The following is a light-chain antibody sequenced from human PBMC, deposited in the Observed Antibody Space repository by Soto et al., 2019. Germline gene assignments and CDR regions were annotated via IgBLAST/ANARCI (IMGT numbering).Light chain of an antibody. CDR1: SSDIGAYNY. CDR3: NSYTTLSNRV. CDR2: EVT. J-gene: IGLJ1*01. V-gene: IGLV2-14*01. Sequence: QSALTQPASVSGSPGQSITISCTGTSSDIGAYNYVSWYQQHPGKAPKLLIYEVTNRPSGVSDRFSGSKSGNTASLTISWLQAEDESNYYCNSYTTLSNRVFGTGTKLTVL.